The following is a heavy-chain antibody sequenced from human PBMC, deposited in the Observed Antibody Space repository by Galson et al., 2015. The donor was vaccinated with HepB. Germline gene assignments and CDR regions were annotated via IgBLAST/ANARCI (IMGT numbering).Heavy chain of an antibody. Sequence: SLRLSCAASGFRFSSSAMHWVRQAPGKRLEHVSAISTKGSNTYYADSVKGRFTISRDNSKNTLSLQMSSLRPEDTAVYYCVKGAAIYYDTSGYMIPFFDYWGQGTLVTVSS. CDR3: VKGAAIYYDTSGYMIPFFDY. CDR2: ISTKGSNT. D-gene: IGHD3-22*01. V-gene: IGHV3-64D*06. J-gene: IGHJ4*02. CDR1: GFRFSSSA.